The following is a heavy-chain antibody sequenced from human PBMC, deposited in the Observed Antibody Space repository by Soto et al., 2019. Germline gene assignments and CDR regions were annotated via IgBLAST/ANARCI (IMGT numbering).Heavy chain of an antibody. CDR1: GDSVSSNNSA. D-gene: IGHD3-22*01. V-gene: IGHV6-1*01. J-gene: IGHJ4*02. Sequence: SQTLSLTFAISGDSVSSNNSAWNCIRQSPSRGLEWLGRTYYRSKWHSGYAVSVRSRISISPDTSKNRFSLQLNSVTPDDTAVYYCARSGPGGYIDYWGRGTLVTVSS. CDR2: TYYRSKWHS. CDR3: ARSGPGGYIDY.